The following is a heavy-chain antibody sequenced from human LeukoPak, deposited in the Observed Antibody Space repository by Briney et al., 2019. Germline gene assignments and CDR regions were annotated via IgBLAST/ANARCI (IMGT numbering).Heavy chain of an antibody. D-gene: IGHD3-10*02. CDR1: GFILSDHY. Sequence: PGGSLRLSCAASGFILSDHYMDWVRQAPGKGLKWVGRIRHKADGYTTEYAASVKGRFSISRVDSKNSLYLQMNSLKTEDTAVYYCSRVHGRAFDYWGQGAQVTVSS. CDR2: IRHKADGYTT. V-gene: IGHV3-72*01. J-gene: IGHJ4*02. CDR3: SRVHGRAFDY.